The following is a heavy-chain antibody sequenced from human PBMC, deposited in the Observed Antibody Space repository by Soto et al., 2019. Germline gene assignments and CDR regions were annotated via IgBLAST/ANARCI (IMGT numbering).Heavy chain of an antibody. CDR2: IKQDGSEK. V-gene: IGHV3-7*01. CDR3: ARDRVGTTRDKAPDF. CDR1: GFTFSSYW. Sequence: GGSLRLSCAASGFTFSSYWMSWVRQAPGKGLEWVANIKQDGSEKYYVDSVKGRFTISRDNAKNSLYLQMNSLRAEDTAVYYCARDRVGTTRDKAPDFWGQGTLVTVS. D-gene: IGHD1-26*01. J-gene: IGHJ4*02.